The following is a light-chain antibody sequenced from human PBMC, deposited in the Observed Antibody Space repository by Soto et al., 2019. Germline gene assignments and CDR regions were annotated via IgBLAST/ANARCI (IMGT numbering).Light chain of an antibody. CDR1: NIGSKS. CDR2: YDS. Sequence: SYELTQPPSVSVAPGKTARITCGGKNIGSKSVHWYQQKPGQAPVLVIYYDSDRPSGIPERFSGSNSGNTATLTISRVEAGDEADYYCQVWDSSSDHPHVVFGGGTKLTVL. J-gene: IGLJ2*01. V-gene: IGLV3-21*04. CDR3: QVWDSSSDHPHVV.